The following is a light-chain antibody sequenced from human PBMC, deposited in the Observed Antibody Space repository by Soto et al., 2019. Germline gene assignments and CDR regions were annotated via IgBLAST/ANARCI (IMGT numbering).Light chain of an antibody. J-gene: IGLJ2*01. CDR1: SSDVGGSNF. V-gene: IGLV2-8*01. CDR3: SSYAGINALV. Sequence: QSALTQPPSASGSPGQSVTISCTGTSSDVGGSNFVSWYQQRPGRAPKLIIYDVTERPSGVPERFSGSKSGNTASLTVSGLQAEDEADYYCSSYAGINALVFGGGTKLTVL. CDR2: DVT.